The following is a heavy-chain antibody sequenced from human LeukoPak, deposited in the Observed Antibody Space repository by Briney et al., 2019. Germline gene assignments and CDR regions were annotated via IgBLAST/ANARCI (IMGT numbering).Heavy chain of an antibody. CDR3: ARGAGYCSSTSCYYYYGMDV. J-gene: IGHJ6*02. CDR2: IYYSGST. D-gene: IGHD2-2*01. V-gene: IGHV4-59*01. Sequence: SETLSLTCTVSGGSISSYYWSWIRQPPGKGLEWIGYIYYSGSTNYNPSLKSRVTISVDTSKNQFSLKLSSVTAADTAVYYCARGAGYCSSTSCYYYYGMDVWGQGTTVTVSS. CDR1: GGSISSYY.